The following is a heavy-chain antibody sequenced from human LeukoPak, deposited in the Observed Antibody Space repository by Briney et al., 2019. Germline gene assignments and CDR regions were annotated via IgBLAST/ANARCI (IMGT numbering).Heavy chain of an antibody. D-gene: IGHD3-3*01. CDR3: AKGGYYVFWSVSLNCFAP. CDR2: IRYDGSNK. CDR1: GFTFSSYG. V-gene: IGHV3-30*02. Sequence: PGGSLRLSCAASGFTFSSYGMHWVRQAPGKGLEWVAFIRYDGSNKYYADSVKGRFTISRDNSKNTLYLQMNSLRAEDTAVYYFAKGGYYVFWSVSLNCFAPWGRGPLVPVPS. J-gene: IGHJ5*02.